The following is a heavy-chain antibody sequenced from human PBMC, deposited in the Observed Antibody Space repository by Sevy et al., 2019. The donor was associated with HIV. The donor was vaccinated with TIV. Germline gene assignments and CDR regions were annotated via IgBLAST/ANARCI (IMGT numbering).Heavy chain of an antibody. CDR3: AGVGVGANDIMTGCSPPNAFDI. CDR1: GYTFTSYY. Sequence: ASVKVSCKASGYTFTSYYMHWVRQAPGQGLEWMGIINPSGGSTSYAQKFQGRVTMTRDMSTSTVNMELSSLRSEDTVVYYCAGVGVGANDIMTGCSPPNAFDIWGQGTMVTVSS. J-gene: IGHJ3*02. V-gene: IGHV1-46*01. CDR2: INPSGGST. D-gene: IGHD3-9*01.